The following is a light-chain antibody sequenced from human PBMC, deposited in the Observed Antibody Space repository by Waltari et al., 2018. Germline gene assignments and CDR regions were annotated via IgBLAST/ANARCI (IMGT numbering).Light chain of an antibody. J-gene: IGLJ2*01. CDR1: SSDVGAYTL. Sequence: SALTQPASVSGSPGQSITISCTGTSSDVGAYTLVSWFQQHPGKAPKLIISEVSKRPSGVSNRFSGSKSGNTASLTISGLEAKDEADYYCCSLAGSSSLIFGGGTKLTVL. V-gene: IGLV2-23*02. CDR3: CSLAGSSSLI. CDR2: EVS.